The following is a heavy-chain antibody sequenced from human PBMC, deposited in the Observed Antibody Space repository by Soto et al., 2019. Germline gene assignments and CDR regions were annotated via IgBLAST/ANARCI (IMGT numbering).Heavy chain of an antibody. CDR2: INHSGST. D-gene: IGHD3-22*01. Sequence: QVQLQQWGAGLLKPSETLSLTCAVYGGSFSGYYWSWIRQPPGKGLEWIGEINHSGSTNYNPSLKSRVTISVDTSKNQFSLKLSSVTAAGTAVYYCARGRSDSSGYYYGVHFDYWGQGTLVTVSS. CDR1: GGSFSGYY. CDR3: ARGRSDSSGYYYGVHFDY. J-gene: IGHJ4*02. V-gene: IGHV4-34*01.